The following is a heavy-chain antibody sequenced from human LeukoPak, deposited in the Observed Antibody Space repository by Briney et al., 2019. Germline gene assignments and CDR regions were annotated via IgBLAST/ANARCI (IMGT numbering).Heavy chain of an antibody. CDR2: ISAYNGNT. Sequence: ASVKVSCKASGYTFTSYGISWVRQAPGQGLEWMGWISAYNGNTKYAQTLQGRVTMTRNTSISTAYMELSSLRSEDTAVYYCARSMRIVGATTVGYWGQGTLVTVSS. D-gene: IGHD1-26*01. J-gene: IGHJ4*02. CDR3: ARSMRIVGATTVGY. CDR1: GYTFTSYG. V-gene: IGHV1-18*01.